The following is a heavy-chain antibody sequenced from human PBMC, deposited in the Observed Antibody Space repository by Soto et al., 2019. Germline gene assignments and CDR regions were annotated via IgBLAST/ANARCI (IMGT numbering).Heavy chain of an antibody. Sequence: SETLSLTCTVSGGSISSYYWSWIRQPPGKGLERIGYIYYSGSTNYNPSLKSRVTISVDTSKNQFSLKLSSVTAADTAVYYCARAFGDSRYPDYWGQGSLVTVSS. CDR1: GGSISSYY. V-gene: IGHV4-59*01. CDR2: IYYSGST. J-gene: IGHJ4*02. CDR3: ARAFGDSRYPDY. D-gene: IGHD3-22*01.